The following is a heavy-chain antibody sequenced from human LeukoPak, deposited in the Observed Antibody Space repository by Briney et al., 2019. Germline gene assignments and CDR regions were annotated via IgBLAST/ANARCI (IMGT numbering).Heavy chain of an antibody. Sequence: GGSLRLSCAASRFTFDDYAMHWVRQAPGKGLEWVSSITWNSDLIVYADSVKGRFTISRDNSKNTLYLQMNSLRAEDTAVYYCAKVRSGWYRGAFDIWGQGTMVTVSS. V-gene: IGHV3-9*01. J-gene: IGHJ3*02. CDR3: AKVRSGWYRGAFDI. D-gene: IGHD6-19*01. CDR2: ITWNSDLI. CDR1: RFTFDDYA.